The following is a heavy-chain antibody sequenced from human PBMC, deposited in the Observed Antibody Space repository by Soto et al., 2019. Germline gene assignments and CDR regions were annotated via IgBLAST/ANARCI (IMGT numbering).Heavy chain of an antibody. J-gene: IGHJ6*02. Sequence: GESLKISCKGSGYSFTSYWIGWVRQMPGKGLEWMGIIYPGDSDTRYSPSFQGQVTISADKSISTAYLQWSSLKASDTAMYYCARCVVVPAAIEGHGYYGMDVWGQGTTVTVSS. V-gene: IGHV5-51*01. CDR3: ARCVVVPAAIEGHGYYGMDV. D-gene: IGHD2-2*02. CDR2: IYPGDSDT. CDR1: GYSFTSYW.